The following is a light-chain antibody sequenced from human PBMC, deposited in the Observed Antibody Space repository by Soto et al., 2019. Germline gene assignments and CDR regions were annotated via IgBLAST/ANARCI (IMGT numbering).Light chain of an antibody. CDR3: QQYNTYPWT. CDR2: AAS. J-gene: IGKJ1*01. CDR1: QSIDYW. Sequence: DIQMTQSPSTLSASVGGRVTITCRASQSIDYWLAWYQQKPGKAPNLLIYAASDLESGVPSRFSGSGSGTGFTLTISSLQPYDFATYYCQQYNTYPWTFGQGTKVEI. V-gene: IGKV1-5*01.